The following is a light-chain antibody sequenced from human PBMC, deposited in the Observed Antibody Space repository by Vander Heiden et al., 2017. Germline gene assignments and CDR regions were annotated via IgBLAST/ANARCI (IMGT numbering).Light chain of an antibody. Sequence: DIVMTQSPATLSVSPGERATLSCRASQSVSSNLAWYQQKPGQAPRLLIYGASTRATGIPARFSGSGSGTEFTLTISSLQYEDFAVYYCQQYNNWPPWTFGQGTKVEIK. CDR3: QQYNNWPPWT. J-gene: IGKJ1*01. CDR1: QSVSSN. V-gene: IGKV3-15*01. CDR2: GAS.